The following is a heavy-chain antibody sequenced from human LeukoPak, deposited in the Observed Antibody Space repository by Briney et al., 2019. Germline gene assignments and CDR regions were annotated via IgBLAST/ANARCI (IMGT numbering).Heavy chain of an antibody. J-gene: IGHJ3*02. Sequence: GGSLRLSCAASGFTFDDYAMQWVRQAPGKGLEWVSGISWNSGSIGYADSVKGRFTISRDNAKNSLYLQMNSLRAEDTALYYCSKSAGVRVVLDDAFDIWGQGTMVTVSS. CDR1: GFTFDDYA. D-gene: IGHD3-10*01. CDR2: ISWNSGSI. V-gene: IGHV3-9*01. CDR3: SKSAGVRVVLDDAFDI.